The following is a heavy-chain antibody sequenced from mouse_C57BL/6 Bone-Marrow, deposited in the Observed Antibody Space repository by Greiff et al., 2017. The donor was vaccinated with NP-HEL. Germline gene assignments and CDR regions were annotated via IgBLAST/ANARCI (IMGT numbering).Heavy chain of an antibody. CDR1: GFTFSDYG. V-gene: IGHV5-15*04. CDR3: ARLYYYAMDF. J-gene: IGHJ4*01. CDR2: ISNLAYSI. Sequence: EVKLEESGGGLVQPGGSLKLSCAASGFTFSDYGMAWVRQAPRKGPEWVAVISNLAYSIYYADTVTGRFTISRENAKNTLYLEMSSLRSEDTAMYYCARLYYYAMDFWGQGTSVTVSA.